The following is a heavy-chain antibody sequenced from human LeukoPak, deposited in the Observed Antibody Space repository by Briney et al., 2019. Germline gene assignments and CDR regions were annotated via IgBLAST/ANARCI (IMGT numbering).Heavy chain of an antibody. Sequence: PGGSLRLSCAASGFTFSSYWMSWVRQAPGKGLEWVANIKQDGSEKYYVDSVKGRFTISRDNAKNSLYLQMTSLRAEDTAVYYCARDEGYCSSTSCYTAEYFQHWGQGTLVTVSS. CDR2: IKQDGSEK. J-gene: IGHJ1*01. CDR1: GFTFSSYW. CDR3: ARDEGYCSSTSCYTAEYFQH. D-gene: IGHD2-2*02. V-gene: IGHV3-7*01.